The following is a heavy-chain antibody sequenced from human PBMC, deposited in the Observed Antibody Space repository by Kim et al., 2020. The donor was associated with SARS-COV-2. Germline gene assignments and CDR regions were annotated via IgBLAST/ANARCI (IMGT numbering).Heavy chain of an antibody. D-gene: IGHD6-19*01. Sequence: ETLSLTCTVSGGSISSYYWSWIRQPPGKGLEWIGYIYYSGSTNYNPSLKSRVTISVDTSKNQFSLKLSSVTAADTAVYYCARDRFERGIAVAGYYYYGMDVWGQGTTVTVSS. J-gene: IGHJ6*02. CDR1: GGSISSYY. CDR3: ARDRFERGIAVAGYYYYGMDV. V-gene: IGHV4-59*13. CDR2: IYYSGST.